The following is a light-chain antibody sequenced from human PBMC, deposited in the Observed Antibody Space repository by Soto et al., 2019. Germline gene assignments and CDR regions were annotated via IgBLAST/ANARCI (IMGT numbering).Light chain of an antibody. Sequence: QSVLTLPPSVSGAPGPSITISCTGSSSNIGAGYDVHWYQQLPGTDPKLLMYGNINRPSGVPDRFSGSKPDTSASLAVTGFQAEDEADYYCQSYLSRLNNWVFGGGTKLTVL. CDR2: GNI. CDR3: QSYLSRLNNWV. V-gene: IGLV1-40*01. J-gene: IGLJ3*02. CDR1: SSNIGAGYD.